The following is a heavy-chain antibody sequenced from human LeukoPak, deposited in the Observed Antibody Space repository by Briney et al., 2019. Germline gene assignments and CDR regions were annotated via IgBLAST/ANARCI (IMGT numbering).Heavy chain of an antibody. Sequence: GGSLRLSCAAPGFTFGSYWMTWVRQAPGKGLEWVANIKQDGSEKNYVDSVRGRFTISRDNAENSLYLQMNSLRVEDTAVYYCARVGWFGELTRHPGGDFWGQGTLVTVSS. CDR1: GFTFGSYW. J-gene: IGHJ4*02. CDR2: IKQDGSEK. V-gene: IGHV3-7*01. D-gene: IGHD3-10*01. CDR3: ARVGWFGELTRHPGGDF.